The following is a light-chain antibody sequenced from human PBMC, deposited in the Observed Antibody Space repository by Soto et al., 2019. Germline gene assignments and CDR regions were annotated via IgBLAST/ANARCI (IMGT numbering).Light chain of an antibody. CDR2: VAS. CDR3: LKHNSYPLT. V-gene: IGKV1-17*01. CDR1: QGIGND. Sequence: DIQMTQSPSSLSASVGDRVTITCRASQGIGNDLAWYQQKPGKAPKRLIYVASTLQSGVPSRFSGSGSGTEFTLTISSLQAEDFTAYYCLKHNSYPLTFGPGTRLDIK. J-gene: IGKJ3*01.